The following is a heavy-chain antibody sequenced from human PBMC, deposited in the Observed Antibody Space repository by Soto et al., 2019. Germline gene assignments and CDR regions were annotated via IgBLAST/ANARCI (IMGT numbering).Heavy chain of an antibody. CDR2: IMPGSSHI. J-gene: IGHJ4*02. CDR3: ATGQYYYDSSGYYYS. D-gene: IGHD3-22*01. CDR1: GFTFSSYS. Sequence: PGGSLRLSCAASGFTFSSYSMNWVRQAPGKGLEWVSYIMPGSSHIFYADSVKGRFTISRDNAKNSLYLQMNSLRAEDTAVYYCATGQYYYDSSGYYYSWGQGTRVTVSS. V-gene: IGHV3-48*01.